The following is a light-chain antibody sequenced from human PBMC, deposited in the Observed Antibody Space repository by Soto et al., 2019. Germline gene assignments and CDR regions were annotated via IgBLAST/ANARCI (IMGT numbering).Light chain of an antibody. Sequence: DIPMTQSPFTLSASVGDRVTITCRGSQSMSVWLAWYQQKPGKAPKLLIYMASSLESGVPSRFSGSGSGTEFTLTISGLQPDDFATKFCKQYKFYPWTFGQGTKVGIK. V-gene: IGKV1-5*03. CDR1: QSMSVW. CDR2: MAS. CDR3: KQYKFYPWT. J-gene: IGKJ1*01.